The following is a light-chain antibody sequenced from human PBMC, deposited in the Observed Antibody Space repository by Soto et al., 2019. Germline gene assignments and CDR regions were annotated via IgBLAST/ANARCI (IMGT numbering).Light chain of an antibody. CDR3: QQGHNWPRT. CDR2: GAS. Sequence: EIVMTQSPATLSLSPGERAALSCRASQSINTELAGYQQKPRKHPRPLIYGASTKATGVTARFIGSESGSEFTLTITGLLSSDFAVYYCQQGHNWPRTFGQGTRLEI. V-gene: IGKV3-15*01. CDR1: QSINTE. J-gene: IGKJ2*02.